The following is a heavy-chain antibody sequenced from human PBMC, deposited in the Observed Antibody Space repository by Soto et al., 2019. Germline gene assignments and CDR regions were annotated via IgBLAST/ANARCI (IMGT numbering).Heavy chain of an antibody. Sequence: SETLSLTCTVSGGSISNYYWSWIRQPPGKGLEWIGYIYYSGSTNYNPSLKSRVTISVDTSKNHFSLKLSSVTAADTAVYYCARSGSPVRPCHYWGQGTLVTVSP. CDR2: IYYSGST. D-gene: IGHD3-10*01. CDR1: GGSISNYY. CDR3: ARSGSPVRPCHY. J-gene: IGHJ4*02. V-gene: IGHV4-59*01.